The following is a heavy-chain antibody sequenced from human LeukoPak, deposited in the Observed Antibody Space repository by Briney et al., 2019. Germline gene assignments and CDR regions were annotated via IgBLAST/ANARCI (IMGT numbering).Heavy chain of an antibody. CDR1: GGTFSSYA. V-gene: IGHV1-69*04. J-gene: IGHJ6*02. CDR3: ARVNDYYYYGMDV. CDR2: IIPILGIA. Sequence: AVKVSCKASGGTFSSYAISWVRQAPGQGLEWMGRIIPILGIANNSQKFHGRVTITSDKSNSKDYMELNSLKSEETAVYYCARVNDYYYYGMDVWGQGTTVTVSS.